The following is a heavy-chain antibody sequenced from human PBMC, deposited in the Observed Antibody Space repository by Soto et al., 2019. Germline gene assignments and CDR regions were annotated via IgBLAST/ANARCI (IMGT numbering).Heavy chain of an antibody. CDR2: ISGSGGST. CDR1: GFTFSSDA. V-gene: IGHV3-23*01. D-gene: IGHD2-15*01. Sequence: GSLRLSCAASGFTFSSDAMSWVRQAPGKGLEWVSAISGSGGSTYYADSVKGRFTISRDNSKNTLYLQMNSLRAEDTAVYYCAKDFGNIVVVVAASYYYGMDVWGQGTTVTVSS. J-gene: IGHJ6*02. CDR3: AKDFGNIVVVVAASYYYGMDV.